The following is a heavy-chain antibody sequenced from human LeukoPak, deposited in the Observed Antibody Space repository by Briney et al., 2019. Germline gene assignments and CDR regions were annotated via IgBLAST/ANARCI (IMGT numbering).Heavy chain of an antibody. D-gene: IGHD1-7*01. J-gene: IGHJ3*02. CDR2: ISWNSGSI. Sequence: GGSVRLSCAASGFTFDDYAMHWVRQAPGKGLEWVSGISWNSGSIGYADSVKGRFTISRDNAKNSLYLQMNSLRAEDTAVYYCARDSGNYLDAFDIWGQGTMVTVSS. V-gene: IGHV3-9*01. CDR3: ARDSGNYLDAFDI. CDR1: GFTFDDYA.